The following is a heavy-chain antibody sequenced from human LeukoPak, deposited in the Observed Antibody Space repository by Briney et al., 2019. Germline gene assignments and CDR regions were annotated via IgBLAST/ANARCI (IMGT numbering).Heavy chain of an antibody. CDR3: ATVNYYYDSSGYHDY. J-gene: IGHJ4*02. CDR2: INPNSGGT. CDR1: GYTFIGHY. Sequence: ASVKVSCKASGYTFIGHYMHWVRQAPGQGLEWMGRINPNSGGTNYAQKFQGRVTMTRDTSISTAYMELSSLRSEDTAVYYCATVNYYYDSSGYHDYWGQGTLVTVSS. V-gene: IGHV1-2*06. D-gene: IGHD3-22*01.